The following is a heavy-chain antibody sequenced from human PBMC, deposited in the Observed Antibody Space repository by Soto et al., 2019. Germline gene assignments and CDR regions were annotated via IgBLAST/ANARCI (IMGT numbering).Heavy chain of an antibody. D-gene: IGHD3-9*01. J-gene: IGHJ5*02. Sequence: SETLSLTCTVSGGSISSGGYYWSWIRQHPGKGLEWIGYIYYSGSTYYNPSLKSRVTISVDTSKNQFSLKLSSVTATDTAVYYCAREQGILTGYVSANWFDPWGQGTLVTVSS. CDR1: GGSISSGGYY. CDR3: AREQGILTGYVSANWFDP. CDR2: IYYSGST. V-gene: IGHV4-31*03.